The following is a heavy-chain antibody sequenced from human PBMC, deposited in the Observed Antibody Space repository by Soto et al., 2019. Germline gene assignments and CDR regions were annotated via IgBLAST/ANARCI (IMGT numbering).Heavy chain of an antibody. CDR3: ARETGEEIDSLEHGGADY. Sequence: PGGSLRLSGAASGFSFSSYSMNWVRQAPGKGLEWVSYISSSSSTIYYADSVKGRFTISRDNAKNSLYLQMKSLRDEDTAVYYCARETGEEIDSLEHGGADYWGQGTLVTVSS. J-gene: IGHJ4*02. V-gene: IGHV3-48*02. CDR1: GFSFSSYS. D-gene: IGHD1-1*01. CDR2: ISSSSSTI.